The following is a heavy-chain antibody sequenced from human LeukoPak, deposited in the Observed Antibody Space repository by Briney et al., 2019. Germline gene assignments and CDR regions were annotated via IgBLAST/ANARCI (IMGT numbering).Heavy chain of an antibody. CDR1: GDNIRDGGYY. V-gene: IGHV4-39*07. Sequence: SETLSLTCSVSGDNIRDGGYYWGWIRQTPGKGLEWIGSIYSSGSTYYNPSLKSPFTISVDTSRNQFSLKLSSVTAADTAIYYCASHYDILTGLAYFDYWGQGTLVTVSS. CDR3: ASHYDILTGLAYFDY. J-gene: IGHJ4*02. CDR2: IYSSGST. D-gene: IGHD3-9*01.